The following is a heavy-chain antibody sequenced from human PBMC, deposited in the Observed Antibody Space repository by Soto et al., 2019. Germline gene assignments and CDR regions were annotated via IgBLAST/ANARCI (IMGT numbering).Heavy chain of an antibody. CDR1: GYTFTSYG. D-gene: IGHD3-3*01. CDR3: ARAHAYYDFWSGYYPSRTIPEIPQHFDY. Sequence: ASVKVSCKDSGYTFTSYGISWVRQAPGQGLEWMGWISAYNGNTNYAQKLQGRVTMTTDTSTSTAYMELRSLRSDDTAVYYCARAHAYYDFWSGYYPSRTIPEIPQHFDYWGQGTLVTVSS. V-gene: IGHV1-18*01. J-gene: IGHJ4*02. CDR2: ISAYNGNT.